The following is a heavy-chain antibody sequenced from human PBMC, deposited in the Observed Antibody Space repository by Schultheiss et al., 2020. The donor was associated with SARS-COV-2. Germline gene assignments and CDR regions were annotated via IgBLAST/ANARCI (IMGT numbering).Heavy chain of an antibody. CDR2: IKSKTDGGTT. J-gene: IGHJ6*02. Sequence: GGSLRLSCAASGFTFTGQAMHWVRQAPGKGLEWVGRIKSKTDGGTTDYAAPVKGRFTISRDDSKNTLYLQMNSLRAEDTAVYYCAKDEDVWGQGTTVTVSS. CDR3: AKDEDV. CDR1: GFTFTGQA. V-gene: IGHV3-15*01.